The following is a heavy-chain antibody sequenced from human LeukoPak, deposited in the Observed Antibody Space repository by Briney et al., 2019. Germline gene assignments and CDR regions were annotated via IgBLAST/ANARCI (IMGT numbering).Heavy chain of an antibody. Sequence: PSETLSLTCAVYGGSFSGYYWSWIRQPPGKGLEWIGEINHSGSTNYNPSLKSRVTISVDTSKNQFSLKLSSVTAADTAVYYCARRQGAFDIWGQGTMVTVSS. CDR3: ARRQGAFDI. CDR2: INHSGST. V-gene: IGHV4-34*01. CDR1: GGSFSGYY. J-gene: IGHJ3*02.